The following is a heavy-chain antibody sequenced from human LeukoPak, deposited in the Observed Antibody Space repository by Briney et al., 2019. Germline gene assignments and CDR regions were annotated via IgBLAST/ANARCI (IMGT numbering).Heavy chain of an antibody. CDR1: GGSIRSNY. Sequence: SETLSLTCIVSGGSIRSNYWSWIRQPPGKGLEWIGEIYHSGSTIYNPSLKSRVTISVDKSKNQFSLKLSSVTAADTAVYYCARLGGGSGSYYNFPAEYYFDYWGQGTLVTVSS. J-gene: IGHJ4*02. CDR2: IYHSGST. V-gene: IGHV4-59*12. CDR3: ARLGGGSGSYYNFPAEYYFDY. D-gene: IGHD3-10*01.